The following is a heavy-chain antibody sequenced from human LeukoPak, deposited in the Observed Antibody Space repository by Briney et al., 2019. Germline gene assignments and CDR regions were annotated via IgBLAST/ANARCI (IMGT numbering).Heavy chain of an antibody. Sequence: SETLSLTCTVSGGSVSSGSYYWSWIRQPAGKGLEWIGRIYTSGSTNYNPSLKSRVTISVDTSKNQFSLKLSSVTAADTAVYYCARTRYYYNSRSYGAPYYFDYWGQGTLVTVSS. J-gene: IGHJ4*02. CDR1: GGSVSSGSYY. CDR2: IYTSGST. D-gene: IGHD3-10*01. CDR3: ARTRYYYNSRSYGAPYYFDY. V-gene: IGHV4-61*02.